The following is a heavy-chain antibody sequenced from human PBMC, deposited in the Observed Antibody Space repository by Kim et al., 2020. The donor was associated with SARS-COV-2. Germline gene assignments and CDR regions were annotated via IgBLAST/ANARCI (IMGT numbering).Heavy chain of an antibody. J-gene: IGHJ4*02. Sequence: GGSLRLSCAASGFTFSSYAMHWVCQAPGKGLEWVAVISYDGSNKYYADSVKGRFTISRDNSKNTLYLQMNSLRAEDTAVYYCARPYSGSYWGYFDYWGQGTLVTVSS. CDR3: ARPYSGSYWGYFDY. CDR1: GFTFSSYA. D-gene: IGHD1-26*01. CDR2: ISYDGSNK. V-gene: IGHV3-30*04.